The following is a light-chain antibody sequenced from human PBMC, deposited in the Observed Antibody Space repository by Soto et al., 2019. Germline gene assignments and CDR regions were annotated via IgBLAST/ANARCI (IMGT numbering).Light chain of an antibody. CDR3: SSHAGSNNFVV. CDR1: SSDIGGYNY. CDR2: ELS. V-gene: IGLV2-8*01. Sequence: QSALTQPPSASGSPGQSVTISCTGTSSDIGGYNYVSWYQQHPGKAPKLMIYELSKRPSGVPDRFSGSKSGNTASLTVSGVQAEDEADDYCSSHAGSNNFVVFGGGTKLTVL. J-gene: IGLJ2*01.